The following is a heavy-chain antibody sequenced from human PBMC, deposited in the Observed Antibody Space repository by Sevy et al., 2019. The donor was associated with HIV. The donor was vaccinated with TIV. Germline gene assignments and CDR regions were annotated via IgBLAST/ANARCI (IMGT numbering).Heavy chain of an antibody. CDR3: ARDRDGSGSSGGYGMDV. CDR1: GLTFSSYG. Sequence: GGSLRLSCVASGLTFSSYGMKWVRQAPGKGLEWVSSISSSSSYIYYADSVKGRFTISRDNAKKSLYLQVNSLRAEDTAVYYCARDRDGSGSSGGYGMDVWGQGTTVTVSS. D-gene: IGHD3-10*01. CDR2: ISSSSSYI. J-gene: IGHJ6*02. V-gene: IGHV3-21*01.